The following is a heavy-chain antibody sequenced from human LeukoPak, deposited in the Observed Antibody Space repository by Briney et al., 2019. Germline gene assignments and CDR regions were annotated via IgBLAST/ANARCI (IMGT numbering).Heavy chain of an antibody. CDR3: ARTGYCTNGVCYAHYYYYYMDV. V-gene: IGHV1-69*02. Sequence: SVKVSCKASGGTFSSYTISWVRQAPGQGLEWMGRIIPILGIASYAQKFQGRVTITADKSTSTAYMELSSLRSEDTAVYYCARTGYCTNGVCYAHYYYYYMDVWGKGTTVTVSS. J-gene: IGHJ6*03. D-gene: IGHD2-8*01. CDR1: GGTFSSYT. CDR2: IIPILGIA.